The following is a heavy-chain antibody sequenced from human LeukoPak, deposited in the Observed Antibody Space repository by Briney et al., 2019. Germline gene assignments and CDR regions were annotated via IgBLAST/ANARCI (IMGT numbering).Heavy chain of an antibody. CDR1: GFTFSSYS. V-gene: IGHV3-48*04. Sequence: GGSLRLSCAASGFTFSSYSMNWVRQVPGKGLEWVSYISSSSSSIYYADSVKSRFTISRDNAKNSLYLQMNSLRAEDTAVYYCARGSGSSDWLVDYWGQGTLVTVSS. CDR3: ARGSGSSDWLVDY. D-gene: IGHD6-13*01. J-gene: IGHJ4*02. CDR2: ISSSSSSI.